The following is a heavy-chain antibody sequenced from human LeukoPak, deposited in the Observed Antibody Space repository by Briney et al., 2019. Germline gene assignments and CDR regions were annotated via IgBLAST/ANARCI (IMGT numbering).Heavy chain of an antibody. CDR1: GGSISSYY. CDR2: IYYSGST. D-gene: IGHD6-13*01. V-gene: IGHV4-59*08. Sequence: PSETLSLTCTVSGGSISSYYWSWIRQPPGKGLEWIGYIYYSGSTNYNPSLKSRVTISVDTSKNQFSLKLSSVAAGGTAVYYCARHQGGSSWYSFDYWGQGPLVPVPS. J-gene: IGHJ4*02. CDR3: ARHQGGSSWYSFDY.